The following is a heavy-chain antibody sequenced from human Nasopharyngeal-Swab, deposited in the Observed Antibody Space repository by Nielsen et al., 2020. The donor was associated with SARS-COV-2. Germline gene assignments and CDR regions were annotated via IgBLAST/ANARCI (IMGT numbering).Heavy chain of an antibody. D-gene: IGHD3-22*01. CDR2: ISAYNGNT. J-gene: IGHJ3*02. V-gene: IGHV1-18*01. CDR3: AREPYYDSSGYYYSDAFDI. Sequence: WVRQAPGQGLEWMGWISAYNGNTNYAQELQGRVTMTTDTSTSTAYMELRSLRSDDTAVYYCAREPYYDSSGYYYSDAFDIWGQGTMVTVSS.